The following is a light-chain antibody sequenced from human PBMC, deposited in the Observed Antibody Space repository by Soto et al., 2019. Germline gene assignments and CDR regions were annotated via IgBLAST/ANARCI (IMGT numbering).Light chain of an antibody. V-gene: IGKV1-5*03. CDR2: KAS. Sequence: DIQMTQSPSTLSASVGDRVTITCRASQSISSWLAWYQQKPGKAPKLLIYKASSLEGGVPSRFSGSGSGTEFTLTIRSLQPDDFATYHCQQYKSYPYTFGQGTKLEIK. CDR3: QQYKSYPYT. J-gene: IGKJ2*01. CDR1: QSISSW.